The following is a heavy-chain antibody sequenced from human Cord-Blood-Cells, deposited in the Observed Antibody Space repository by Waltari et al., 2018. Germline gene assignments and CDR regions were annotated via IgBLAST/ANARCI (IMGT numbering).Heavy chain of an antibody. CDR2: IYYSGST. D-gene: IGHD3-3*01. CDR3: AGDNDFWSGSDAFDI. J-gene: IGHJ3*02. CDR1: GGSIRSGGSY. Sequence: QVQLQESGPGLVKPSQTLSLTCTVSGGSIRSGGSYWSWIRQHPGKGLEWIGYIYYSGSTYYNPSLKSRVTISVDTSKNQFSLKLSSVTAADTAVYYCAGDNDFWSGSDAFDIWGQGTMVTVSS. V-gene: IGHV4-31*03.